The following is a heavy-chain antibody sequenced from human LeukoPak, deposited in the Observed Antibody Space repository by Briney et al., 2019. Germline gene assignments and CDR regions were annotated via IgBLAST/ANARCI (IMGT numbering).Heavy chain of an antibody. J-gene: IGHJ3*02. D-gene: IGHD6-6*01. V-gene: IGHV4-39*07. CDR2: IYYSGST. CDR1: GGSISSSSYY. CDR3: ARGGEYSSPRDAFDI. Sequence: SETLSLTCTVSGGSISSSSYYWGWIRQPPWKGLEWIGSIYYSGSTYYNPSLKSRVTISVDTSKNQFSLKLSSVTAADTAVYYCARGGEYSSPRDAFDIWGQGTMVTVSS.